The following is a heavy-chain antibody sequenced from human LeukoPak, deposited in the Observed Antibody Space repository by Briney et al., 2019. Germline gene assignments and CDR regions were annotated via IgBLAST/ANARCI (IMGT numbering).Heavy chain of an antibody. CDR2: IYSGGST. CDR1: GFTISSNY. CDR3: ARDLWFGESSAHWFDP. D-gene: IGHD3-10*01. V-gene: IGHV3-66*01. J-gene: IGHJ5*02. Sequence: PGGSLRLSCAASGFTISSNYMSWVRQAPGKGLEGVSVIYSGGSTYYADPVKGRFTISRDNSKNTLYLQMNSLRAEDTAVYYCARDLWFGESSAHWFDPWGQGTLVTVSS.